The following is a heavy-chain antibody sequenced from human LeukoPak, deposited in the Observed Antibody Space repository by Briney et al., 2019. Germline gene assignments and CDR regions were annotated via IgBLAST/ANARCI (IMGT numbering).Heavy chain of an antibody. CDR3: ARRDSSGGYYFDY. J-gene: IGHJ4*02. CDR2: IYYSGST. D-gene: IGHD6-19*01. Sequence: SETLSLTCTVSGGSISSYYWSWIRQPPGKGLEWIGYIYYSGSTNYNPSLKSRVTISVDTSKNQFSLKLSSVTAADTAVYYCARRDSSGGYYFDYRGQGTLVTVSS. V-gene: IGHV4-59*08. CDR1: GGSISSYY.